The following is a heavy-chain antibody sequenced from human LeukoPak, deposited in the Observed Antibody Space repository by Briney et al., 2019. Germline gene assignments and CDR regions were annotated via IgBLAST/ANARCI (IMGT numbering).Heavy chain of an antibody. V-gene: IGHV1-18*01. J-gene: IGHJ3*02. CDR2: ISAYNGNT. CDR3: ARDSPIYDFWNGYSDGNAFDI. D-gene: IGHD3-3*01. Sequence: ASVKVSCKASGYTFTSYGISWVRQAPGQGLEWMGWISAYNGNTNYAQKLQGRVTMTTDTSTSTAYMELRSLRSDDTAVYYCARDSPIYDFWNGYSDGNAFDIWGQGTMVTVSS. CDR1: GYTFTSYG.